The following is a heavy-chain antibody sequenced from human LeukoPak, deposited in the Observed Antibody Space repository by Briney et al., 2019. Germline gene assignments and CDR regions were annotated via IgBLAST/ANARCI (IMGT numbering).Heavy chain of an antibody. CDR3: ARRVLYGSGSLTSNWFDP. CDR2: FYPGDSDT. CDR1: GYSFTSYW. D-gene: IGHD3-10*01. Sequence: GESLKISCKGSGYSFTSYWIAWVAQIHGKGLEWRGIFYPGDSDTRYRPSSQGQVTISADKSISTAYLQWSSLKASDAAMYYCARRVLYGSGSLTSNWFDPWGQGTLVTVSS. V-gene: IGHV5-51*01. J-gene: IGHJ5*02.